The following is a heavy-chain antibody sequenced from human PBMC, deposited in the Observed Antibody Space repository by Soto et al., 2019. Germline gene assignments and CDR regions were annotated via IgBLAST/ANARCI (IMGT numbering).Heavy chain of an antibody. J-gene: IGHJ4*02. CDR3: ASSWTGLKSTFDY. CDR1: VVSISSGDYY. D-gene: IGHD1-1*01. V-gene: IGHV4-30-4*01. CDR2: IYYSGST. Sequence: KTSETLSLTCTVSVVSISSGDYYCSWIRQPPWKGLEWIGYIYYSGSTYYNPSLKSRVTISVDTSKNQFSLKLSSVTAADTAVYYCASSWTGLKSTFDYWGQGTLVTVSS.